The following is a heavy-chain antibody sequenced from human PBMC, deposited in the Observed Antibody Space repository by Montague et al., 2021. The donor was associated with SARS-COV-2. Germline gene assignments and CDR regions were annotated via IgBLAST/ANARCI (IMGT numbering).Heavy chain of an antibody. CDR1: GGSISSSSYY. CDR3: ARFPTSYYYYSKAAPATHEAFDI. J-gene: IGHJ3*02. Sequence: SETLSLTCTVSGGSISSSSYYWGWIRQPPGKGLEWIGSIYYSGSTYYNPSLKSRVTISVDTSKNQFSLKLSAVTAADTAVYYCARFPTSYYYYSKAAPATHEAFDIWGQGTMVTVSS. D-gene: IGHD3-22*01. CDR2: IYYSGST. V-gene: IGHV4-39*01.